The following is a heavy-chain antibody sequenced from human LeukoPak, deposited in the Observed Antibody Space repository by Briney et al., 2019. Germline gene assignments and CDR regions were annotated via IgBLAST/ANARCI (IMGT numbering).Heavy chain of an antibody. Sequence: TGGSLRLSCAASGFTFSSYWMHWVRQAPGKGPVWVSRINSDGSGTRYADSVKGRFTISRDNAKNTLYLQMNTLRAEDTAVYYCARDSGTTDFDYWGQGTLVTVFS. J-gene: IGHJ4*02. CDR2: INSDGSGT. CDR3: ARDSGTTDFDY. CDR1: GFTFSSYW. D-gene: IGHD2/OR15-2a*01. V-gene: IGHV3-74*01.